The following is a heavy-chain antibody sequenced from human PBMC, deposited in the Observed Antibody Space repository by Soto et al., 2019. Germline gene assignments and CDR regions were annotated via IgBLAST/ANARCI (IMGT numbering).Heavy chain of an antibody. J-gene: IGHJ3*02. CDR3: ARLPRQYYYDSSGYWGAFNI. V-gene: IGHV1-69*13. D-gene: IGHD3-22*01. CDR1: GGTFSSYA. Sequence: SVKVSCKASGGTFSSYAISWVRQAPGQGLEWMGGIIPIFGTANYAQKFQGRVTITADESTSTAYMELSSLRSEDTVVYYCARLPRQYYYDSSGYWGAFNIWGQGTMVTVSS. CDR2: IIPIFGTA.